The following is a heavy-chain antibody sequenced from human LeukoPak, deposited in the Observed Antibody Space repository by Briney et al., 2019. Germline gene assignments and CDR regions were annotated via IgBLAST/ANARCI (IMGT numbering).Heavy chain of an antibody. Sequence: SETLSLTCTVSGYSISSGYYWGWIRPPPGKGLEWIGSIYHSGRTFYNPSLKSRVTISVDTSKNQFSLKLTSVTAADTAVYYCARPGVATSDPAAALFDYWGQGTLVTVSS. CDR3: ARPGVATSDPAAALFDY. V-gene: IGHV4-38-2*02. J-gene: IGHJ4*02. CDR2: IYHSGRT. CDR1: GYSISSGYY. D-gene: IGHD5-12*01.